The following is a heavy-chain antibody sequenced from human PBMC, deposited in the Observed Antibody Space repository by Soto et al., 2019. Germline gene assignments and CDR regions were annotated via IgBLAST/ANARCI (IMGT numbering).Heavy chain of an antibody. CDR3: ARVWYYDSSGYYSSDAFDI. J-gene: IGHJ3*02. CDR1: GGTFSSYA. D-gene: IGHD3-22*01. CDR2: IIPIFGTA. Sequence: QVQLVQSGAEVKKPGSSVKVSCKASGGTFSSYAISWVRQAPGQGLEWMGGIIPIFGTANYAQKFQGRVTITADESTSTAYMELSSLRSEDTAVYYCARVWYYDSSGYYSSDAFDIWGQGTMVTVSS. V-gene: IGHV1-69*01.